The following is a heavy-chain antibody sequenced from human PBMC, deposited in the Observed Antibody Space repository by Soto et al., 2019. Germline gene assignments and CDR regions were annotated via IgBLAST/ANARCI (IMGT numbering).Heavy chain of an antibody. D-gene: IGHD3-10*01. J-gene: IGHJ4*02. CDR3: ARAPIIPGFFDY. CDR2: INHSGST. CDR1: GESFSGYY. Sequence: SETMSITCAVYGESFSGYYWSGISPPPGKGLEWIGEINHSGSTNYNPSLKSRVTISVDTSKNQFSLKLSSVTAADTAVYYCARAPIIPGFFDYWGQGTLVSVSS. V-gene: IGHV4-34*01.